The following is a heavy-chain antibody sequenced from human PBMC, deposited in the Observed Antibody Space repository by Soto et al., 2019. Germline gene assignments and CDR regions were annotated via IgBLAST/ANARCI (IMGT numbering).Heavy chain of an antibody. CDR2: INDDGSER. CDR3: AKGSIEYSASVDN. V-gene: IGHV3-7*03. J-gene: IGHJ4*02. Sequence: EAQLVESGGGLVQPGGSLRLSCEASGFMFGVYWMSWVRQAPGKGLEWVANINDDGSERNYVDSVKGRFTISRDTPNNLLFLQMNSLRAEDTAIYFCAKGSIEYSASVDNWGQGTLVLVSS. D-gene: IGHD4-4*01. CDR1: GFMFGVYW.